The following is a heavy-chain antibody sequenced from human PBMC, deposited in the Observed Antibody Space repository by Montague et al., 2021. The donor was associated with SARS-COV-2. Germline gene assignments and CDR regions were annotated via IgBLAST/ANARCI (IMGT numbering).Heavy chain of an antibody. CDR3: TTDPDFNYVLWVPN. V-gene: IGHV3-15*01. J-gene: IGHJ4*02. D-gene: IGHD3-10*02. CDR1: GFTFSNAW. CDR2: IKSKTDGGTP. Sequence: SLRLSCAASGFTFSNAWMSWVRQAPGKGLEWVGRIKSKTDGGTPDYAAPVKGRFTISRDDSKNTLYLQMNSLKTEDTAVYYCTTDPDFNYVLWVPNWGQGTLVTVSS.